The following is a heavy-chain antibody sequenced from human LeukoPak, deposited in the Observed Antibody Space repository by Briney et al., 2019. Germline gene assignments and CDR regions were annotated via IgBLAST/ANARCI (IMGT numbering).Heavy chain of an antibody. D-gene: IGHD1-1*01. V-gene: IGHV4-4*02. CDR2: IYHSGSP. CDR3: ARVNINNWHSCDY. CDR1: GGSISSNNW. J-gene: IGHJ4*02. Sequence: SETLSLTCAVSGGSISSNNWWGWVRQPPGQGLEWIGEIYHSGSPNYNPSLKSRVTISVDKSRNHFSLNLSSVTAAGTAVYYCARVNINNWHSCDYWGQGTLVTVSS.